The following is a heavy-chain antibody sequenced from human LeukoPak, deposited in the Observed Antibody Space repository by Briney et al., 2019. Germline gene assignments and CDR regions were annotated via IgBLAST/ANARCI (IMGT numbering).Heavy chain of an antibody. V-gene: IGHV3-48*01. CDR3: ARGRPHGNDY. CDR2: ISSSSSTI. J-gene: IGHJ4*02. Sequence: GGSLRLSCAASGFTFSSYSMNWVRQAPGKGLEWVSYISSSSSTIYYADSVKGRFTISRDNSKNTLYLQMNSLRAEDTAVYYCARGRPHGNDYWGQGTLVTVSS. D-gene: IGHD4-23*01. CDR1: GFTFSSYS.